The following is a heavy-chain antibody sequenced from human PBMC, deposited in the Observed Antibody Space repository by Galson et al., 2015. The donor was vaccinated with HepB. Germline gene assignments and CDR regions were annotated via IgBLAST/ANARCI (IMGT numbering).Heavy chain of an antibody. V-gene: IGHV3-9*01. Sequence: SLRLSCAASGFTFDDYAMHWVRQAPGKGLEWVSGISWNSGSIGYADSVKGRFTISRDNAKNSLYLQMNSLRAEDTALYYCANINVWGKGTTVTVSS. J-gene: IGHJ6*04. CDR3: ANINV. CDR1: GFTFDDYA. D-gene: IGHD1-14*01. CDR2: ISWNSGSI.